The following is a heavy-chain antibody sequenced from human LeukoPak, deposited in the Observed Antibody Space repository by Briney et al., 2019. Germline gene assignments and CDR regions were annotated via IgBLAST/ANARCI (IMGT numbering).Heavy chain of an antibody. CDR2: ITHNAGGT. Sequence: GSLRLSCAASGFTFTDYYMSWVRQAPGKGLEWVSSITHNAGGTYYANSVNGRFTISRDNSQNTLYLQMNSLRADDTAVYYCAKGGHFVVLVAAEDPWGQGTLVTVSS. V-gene: IGHV3-23*01. J-gene: IGHJ5*02. CDR1: GFTFTDYY. D-gene: IGHD2-15*01. CDR3: AKGGHFVVLVAAEDP.